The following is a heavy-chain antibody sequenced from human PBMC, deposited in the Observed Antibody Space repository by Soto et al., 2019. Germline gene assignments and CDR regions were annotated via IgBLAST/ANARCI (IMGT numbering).Heavy chain of an antibody. Sequence: PSETLPLTCAVFDDSMDNNRLWSWVRQSPGKGLEWIGEVTRSGRTHNNPALKSRVTMSVDTYTNQFSLKMNAVTAADTAVYYCTRHEGGAAADRPLDYWGQGTLVTVSS. CDR1: DDSMDNNRL. V-gene: IGHV4-4*02. CDR3: TRHEGGAAADRPLDY. D-gene: IGHD6-13*01. CDR2: VTRSGRT. J-gene: IGHJ4*02.